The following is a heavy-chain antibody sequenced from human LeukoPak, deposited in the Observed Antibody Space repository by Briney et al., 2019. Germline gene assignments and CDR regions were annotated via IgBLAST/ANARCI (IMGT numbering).Heavy chain of an antibody. D-gene: IGHD2-15*01. CDR1: GGSINSSSYF. CDR2: FYYSGST. V-gene: IGHV4-39*07. J-gene: IGHJ3*02. Sequence: SETLSLTCTVSGGSINSSSYFWGWIRQPPGKGLEWIGTFYYSGSTYYNPSLKSRVTISADTSKNQFSLKLSSVTAADTAVYYCAVVPANPNAFDIWGQGTMVTVSS. CDR3: AVVPANPNAFDI.